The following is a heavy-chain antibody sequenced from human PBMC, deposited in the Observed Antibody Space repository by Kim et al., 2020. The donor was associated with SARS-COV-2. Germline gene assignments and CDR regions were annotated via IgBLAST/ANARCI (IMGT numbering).Heavy chain of an antibody. Sequence: GGSLRLSCAASGFAFGDSAMHWVRRASGKGLEWVSRLRGSVNGDTTTYAVSVRVSFTISSDESKISAYLQMKSLKTEDTAYCYNTLVHVPGLGFFD. J-gene: IGHJ3*01. CDR1: GFAFGDSA. D-gene: IGHD3-10*02. V-gene: IGHV3-73*01. CDR3: TLVHVPGLGFFD. CDR2: LRGSVNGDTT.